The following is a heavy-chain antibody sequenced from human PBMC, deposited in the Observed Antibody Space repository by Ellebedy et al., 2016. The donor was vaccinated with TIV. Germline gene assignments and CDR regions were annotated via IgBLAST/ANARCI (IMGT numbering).Heavy chain of an antibody. CDR2: IYSGGST. CDR3: ERGYSSSWYESYYGMDV. J-gene: IGHJ6*02. V-gene: IGHV3-53*01. CDR1: GFTVSSNY. D-gene: IGHD6-13*01. Sequence: PGGSLRLSCAASGFTVSSNYMSWVRQAPGKGLEWVSVIYSGGSTYYADSVKGRVTISRDNSKNTLYLQMNSLRAEDTAVYYCERGYSSSWYESYYGMDVWGQGTTVTVSS.